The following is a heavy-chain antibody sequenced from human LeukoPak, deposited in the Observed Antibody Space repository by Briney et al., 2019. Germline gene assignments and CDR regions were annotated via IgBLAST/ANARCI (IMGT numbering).Heavy chain of an antibody. CDR3: AREGGFYRPLDY. CDR2: IYYSGST. V-gene: IGHV4-39*07. CDR1: GGSISSSTYY. J-gene: IGHJ4*02. Sequence: RPSETLSLTCTVSGGSISSSTYYWGWIRQPPEKGLEWIGTIYYSGSTYYNPSLKSRLTMSVDLSENHVSLKLTSVTAADTAVYYCAREGGFYRPLDYSGQGTLVTVSS. D-gene: IGHD6-25*01.